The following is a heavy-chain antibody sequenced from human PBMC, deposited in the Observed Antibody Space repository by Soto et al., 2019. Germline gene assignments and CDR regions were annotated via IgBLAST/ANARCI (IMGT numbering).Heavy chain of an antibody. CDR3: ASRKITSDAFDF. Sequence: GESLKISCTGSGYSFISQWIGWVRQMPGKGLEWMGVFYPGDSDTRYSPSFQGQVTISADKSISTAFLQWSSLKASDTAMYYCASRKITSDAFDFWGQGTMVTVSS. CDR2: FYPGDSDT. CDR1: GYSFISQW. D-gene: IGHD1-1*01. J-gene: IGHJ3*01. V-gene: IGHV5-51*01.